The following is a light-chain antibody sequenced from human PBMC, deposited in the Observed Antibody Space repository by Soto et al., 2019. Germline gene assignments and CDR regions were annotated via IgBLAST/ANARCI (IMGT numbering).Light chain of an antibody. Sequence: QSALTQPPSASGSPGQSVTISCTGTSSDVGGYNYVSWYQQHPGKAPKLIIYEVTNRPSGVSNRFSGSKSGNTASLTISGLQAEDEADYYCSSYTSSSPVVFGGGTKVTVL. J-gene: IGLJ2*01. V-gene: IGLV2-14*01. CDR1: SSDVGGYNY. CDR2: EVT. CDR3: SSYTSSSPVV.